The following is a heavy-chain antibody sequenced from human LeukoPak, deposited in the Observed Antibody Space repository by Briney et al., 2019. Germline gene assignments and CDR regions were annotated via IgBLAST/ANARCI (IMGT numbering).Heavy chain of an antibody. CDR3: VRGGDSYDC. Sequence: PGGSLTLSCAASGFTFSDYTMNWVRQAPGTGLEWVSSIIPSGSYMYYADSLKGRFTIYRDNARNSLYLQMNSLRVEDTAMYYRVRGGDSYDCGGRGTLVTVS. CDR2: IIPSGSYM. V-gene: IGHV3-21*01. J-gene: IGHJ4*02. CDR1: GFTFSDYT.